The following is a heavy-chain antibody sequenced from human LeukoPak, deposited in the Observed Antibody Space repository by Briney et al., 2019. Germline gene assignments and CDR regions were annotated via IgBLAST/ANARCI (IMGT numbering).Heavy chain of an antibody. J-gene: IGHJ4*02. D-gene: IGHD2-2*02. V-gene: IGHV5-51*01. CDR3: ALYFDTYYFDY. Sequence: ASVKVSCKGSGYTFTSYWIGWVRQMPGKGPEWMGIIYPGDSDTRYRPSFQGQVTISADKSISTAYLQWSSLKASDTAMYYCALYFDTYYFDYWGQGTLVTVSS. CDR2: IYPGDSDT. CDR1: GYTFTSYW.